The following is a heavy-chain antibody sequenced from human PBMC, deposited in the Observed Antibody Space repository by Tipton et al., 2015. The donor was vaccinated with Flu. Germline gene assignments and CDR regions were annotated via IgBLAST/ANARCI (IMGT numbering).Heavy chain of an antibody. J-gene: IGHJ6*02. Sequence: SLRLSCAASGFTFSSYWMHWVRQAPGKGLVWVSRINSDGSSTSYADSVKGRFTISRDNAKNTLYLQMNSLRAKDTAVYYCARASFRGYSYGKSYYYYGMVVWGQGTTVTVSS. CDR2: INSDGSST. CDR1: GFTFSSYW. D-gene: IGHD5-18*01. V-gene: IGHV3-74*01. CDR3: ARASFRGYSYGKSYYYYGMVV.